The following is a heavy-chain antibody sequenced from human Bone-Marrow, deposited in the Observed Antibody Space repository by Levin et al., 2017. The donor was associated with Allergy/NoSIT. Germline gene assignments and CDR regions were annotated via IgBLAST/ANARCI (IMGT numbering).Heavy chain of an antibody. J-gene: IGHJ4*02. CDR2: INTRGST. CDR3: ARELLRDDYFDF. Sequence: SETLSLTCTVSGDSISSDLYYWTWIRQPAGKGLEWIGRINTRGSTSYNPSLESRVTISVDTSRKQFSLRLSSVTAADTAVYYCARELLRDDYFDFWGQGSLVTVS. V-gene: IGHV4-61*02. CDR1: GDSISSDLYY.